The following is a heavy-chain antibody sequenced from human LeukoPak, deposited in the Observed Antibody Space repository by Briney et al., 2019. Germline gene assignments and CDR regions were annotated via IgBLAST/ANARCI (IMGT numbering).Heavy chain of an antibody. CDR1: GGSISSYY. J-gene: IGHJ4*02. CDR2: IYYSGST. V-gene: IGHV4-59*08. D-gene: IGHD6-13*01. CDR3: ARQAAAGGDLAF. Sequence: SETLSLTCTVSGGSISSYYWSWIRQPPGKGLEWIGYIYYSGSTNYNPSLKSRVTISVDTSKNQFSLKLSSVTAVDTAVYYCARQAAAGGDLAFWGQGTLVTVSS.